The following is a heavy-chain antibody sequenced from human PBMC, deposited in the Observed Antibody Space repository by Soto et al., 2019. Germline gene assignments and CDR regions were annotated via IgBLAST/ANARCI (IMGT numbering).Heavy chain of an antibody. CDR2: INPNSGGT. D-gene: IGHD3-10*01. V-gene: IGHV1-2*04. J-gene: IGHJ6*02. CDR3: ARDRGPYYYGSGSYSGYYYYYGMDV. Sequence: GASVKVSCKASGYTFTGYYMHWVRQAPGQGLEWMGWINPNSGGTNYAQKFQGWVTMTRDTSISTAYMELSRLRSDDTAVYYCARDRGPYYYGSGSYSGYYYYYGMDVWGQRTTVTVSS. CDR1: GYTFTGYY.